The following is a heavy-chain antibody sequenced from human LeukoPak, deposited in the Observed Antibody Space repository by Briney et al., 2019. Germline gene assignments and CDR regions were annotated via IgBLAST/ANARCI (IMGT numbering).Heavy chain of an antibody. D-gene: IGHD5-18*01. J-gene: IGHJ4*02. CDR2: MSYDGSNK. Sequence: GGSLRLSCAASGFTFSSYAMHWVRQAPGKGLEWVAVMSYDGSNKYYADSVKGRFTISRDNSKSTLYLQMNSLRAEDTAVYYCASLDTAMVTSWGQGTLVTVSS. V-gene: IGHV3-30*04. CDR1: GFTFSSYA. CDR3: ASLDTAMVTS.